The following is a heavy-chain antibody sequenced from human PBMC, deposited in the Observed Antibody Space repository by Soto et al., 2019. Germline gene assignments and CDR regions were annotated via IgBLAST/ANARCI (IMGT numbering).Heavy chain of an antibody. CDR2: VYRTGST. V-gene: IGHV4-4*02. J-gene: IGHJ4*02. D-gene: IGHD6-13*01. Sequence: QVQLQESGPGLVKPSETLSLTCAVSSDSVSNNNWWGWVRQPPGKGLEWIGEVYRTGSTNYNPSLKSRVTXXXXXXXXXXXXXXXXXXAADTAVYYCARVNLAAAGEFDYWGQGALVTVSS. CDR1: SDSVSNNNW. CDR3: ARVNLAAAGEFDY.